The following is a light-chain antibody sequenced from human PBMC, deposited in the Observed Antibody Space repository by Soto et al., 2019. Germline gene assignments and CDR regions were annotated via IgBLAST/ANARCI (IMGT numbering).Light chain of an antibody. CDR1: QSISSW. V-gene: IGKV1-5*03. J-gene: IGKJ1*01. CDR2: KAS. Sequence: DIQMTQSPSTLSASVGDRVTITCRASQSISSWLAWYQQKPGKAPKLLIYKASSLESGVPSRFSGSGSGTEFTLTISSLQPDDFATYYCQQYPWTFDQGTKVEIK. CDR3: QQYPWT.